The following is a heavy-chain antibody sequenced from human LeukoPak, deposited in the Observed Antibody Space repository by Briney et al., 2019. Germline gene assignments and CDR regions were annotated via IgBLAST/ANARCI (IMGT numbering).Heavy chain of an antibody. CDR2: IYYNGRP. V-gene: IGHV4-59*01. Sequence: SETLSLTCTVSGDSISAKYWNWIRQPPGKGLEWVAFIYYNGRPKYNPPLQSRVSISIDTSTNQFSLRLTSVTAADTAIYYCARGTASFDYWGPGTPVTVSS. J-gene: IGHJ4*02. CDR3: ARGTASFDY. CDR1: GDSISAKY.